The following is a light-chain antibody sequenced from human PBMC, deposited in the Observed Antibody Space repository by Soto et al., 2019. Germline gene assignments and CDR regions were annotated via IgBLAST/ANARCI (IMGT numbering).Light chain of an antibody. CDR3: SSYTSSSKLYV. CDR1: SSDVGGYNY. J-gene: IGLJ1*01. V-gene: IGLV2-14*01. Sequence: ALTQPASVSGSPGQSITISCTGTSSDVGGYNYVSWYQQHPGKAPKLMIYDVSNRPSGVSNRFSGSKSGNTASLTISGLPAEDEADYYCSSYTSSSKLYVFGTGTKLNVL. CDR2: DVS.